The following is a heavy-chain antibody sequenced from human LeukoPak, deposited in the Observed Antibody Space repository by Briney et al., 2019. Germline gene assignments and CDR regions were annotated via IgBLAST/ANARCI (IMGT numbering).Heavy chain of an antibody. D-gene: IGHD6-19*01. CDR3: AKVLGQWTHDLLFDS. J-gene: IGHJ4*02. CDR2: ISGSGGRA. CDR1: GFAFRTYD. Sequence: PGGSLRLPCAASGFAFRTYDMGELPQAPGKGLEGGAIISGSGGRAYYADSVKGRFTIYRDNSKKTLYLKMNGMRAEDRAGYYCAKVLGQWTHDLLFDSWGQGTLVTVSS. V-gene: IGHV3-23*01.